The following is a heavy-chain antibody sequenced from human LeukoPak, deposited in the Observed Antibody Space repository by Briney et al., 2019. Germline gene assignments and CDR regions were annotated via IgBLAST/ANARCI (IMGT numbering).Heavy chain of an antibody. D-gene: IGHD3-10*01. CDR3: ARDYGSGSYPYFYYNYMDV. V-gene: IGHV4-4*07. J-gene: IGHJ6*03. CDR1: GGSISYFY. Sequence: SETLSLTCTVSGGSISYFYWSWIRQPAGKGLEWIGRIYARGSTNYNPSLTSRVTMSVDTSKNQFSLKLNSVTAADTAVYYCARDYGSGSYPYFYYNYMDVWGKGTTVTISS. CDR2: IYARGST.